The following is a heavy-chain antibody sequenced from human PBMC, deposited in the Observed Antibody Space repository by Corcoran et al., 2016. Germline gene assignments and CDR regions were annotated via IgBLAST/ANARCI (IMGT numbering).Heavy chain of an antibody. V-gene: IGHV3-33*01. J-gene: IGHJ4*02. CDR2: IWYDGSKK. CDR1: GFTFSSYG. D-gene: IGHD3-10*01. Sequence: QVQLVESGGGVVQPGTSLRLSCAASGFTFSSYGFYWGRQAPGKGREWVALIWYDGSKKYYADSVKGRFNISRDQSKNTLYLQMNSRRAEDTAVYYCARDRGNYDSGSSSFDYWGQGTLVTVSS. CDR3: ARDRGNYDSGSSSFDY.